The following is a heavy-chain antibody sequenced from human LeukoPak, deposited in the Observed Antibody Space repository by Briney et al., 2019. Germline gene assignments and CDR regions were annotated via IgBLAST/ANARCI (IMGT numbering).Heavy chain of an antibody. V-gene: IGHV3-23*01. CDR3: ARDPNGDYIGAFDM. CDR2: IRGSGGGT. J-gene: IGHJ3*02. D-gene: IGHD4-17*01. Sequence: GGPLRLSCAASGFIFRNYALMWLRQSPGRALEWVSDIRGSGGGTLYAVSVKGSFTIYRENSEHTLYLQVNCLRPEDTAVYFCARDPNGDYIGAFDMWGRGTLVTVSS. CDR1: GFIFRNYA.